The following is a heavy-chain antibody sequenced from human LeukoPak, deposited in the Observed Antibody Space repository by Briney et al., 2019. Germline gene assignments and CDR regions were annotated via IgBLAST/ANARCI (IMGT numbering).Heavy chain of an antibody. J-gene: IGHJ5*02. CDR2: IKSKVDGGTT. Sequence: GGSLRLSCAASGFXFSNAWMSWVRQAPGKGLEWVGRIKSKVDGGTTDHAAPVKGRFTISRDDSKNTLYLQMNSLKIEDTAVYYCATAGLGTWGQGTLVTVSS. D-gene: IGHD3-16*01. V-gene: IGHV3-15*01. CDR3: ATAGLGT. CDR1: GFXFSNAW.